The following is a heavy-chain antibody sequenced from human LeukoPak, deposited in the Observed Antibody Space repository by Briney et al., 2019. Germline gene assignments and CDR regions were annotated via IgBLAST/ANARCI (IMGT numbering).Heavy chain of an antibody. CDR1: GGSISSYY. Sequence: PSETLSLTCTVCGGSISSYYWSWIRPPPRKGLEFIGYIYYSRSTNYNPSLKSRVTISVDTSKNQFSLKLSSVTAADTAVYYCARRAGSYYYYGMDVWGQGTTVTVSS. CDR2: IYYSRST. V-gene: IGHV4-59*08. J-gene: IGHJ6*02. CDR3: ARRAGSYYYYGMDV. D-gene: IGHD3-10*01.